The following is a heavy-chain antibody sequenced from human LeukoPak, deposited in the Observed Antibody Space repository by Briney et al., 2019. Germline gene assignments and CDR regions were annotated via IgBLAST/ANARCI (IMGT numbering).Heavy chain of an antibody. CDR1: GYRFTGYF. D-gene: IGHD3-22*01. V-gene: IGHV1-2*02. CDR2: IDPNSGDT. CDR3: ARSVSTGYSLDY. Sequence: ASVKVCCKPSGYRFTGYFIHWVGQAPGHGLEWMGCIDPNSGDTKYAQKFQGRVSMPRDTSTRTAYMELSRLRSDDTAVYFCARSVSTGYSLDYWGQGTLVTVSS. J-gene: IGHJ4*02.